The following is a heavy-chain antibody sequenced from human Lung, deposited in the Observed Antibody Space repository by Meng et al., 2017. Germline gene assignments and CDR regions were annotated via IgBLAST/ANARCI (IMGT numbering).Heavy chain of an antibody. CDR3: ARGRRNEPLFDY. J-gene: IGHJ4*02. CDR2: LIAVFDKT. D-gene: IGHD1-14*01. Sequence: QFQLVQSGAEVKKPGSSVKVACKTSGGSFSTHTFSWVRQAPGQGLEWMGGLIAVFDKTKAAPRFQDRVTFTAEESTSTAYMELSSLTFDDTAVYFCARGRRNEPLFDYWGQGTLVTVSS. CDR1: GGSFSTHT. V-gene: IGHV1-69*13.